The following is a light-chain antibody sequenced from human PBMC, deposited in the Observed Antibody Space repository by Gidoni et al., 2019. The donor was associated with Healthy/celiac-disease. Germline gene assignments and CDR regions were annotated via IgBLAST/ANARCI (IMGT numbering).Light chain of an antibody. CDR3: QQRSNWAPLT. V-gene: IGKV3-11*01. CDR1: QSVSSY. CDR2: DAS. Sequence: EIVLTQSPATLSLSPGERATLSCRASQSVSSYLAWYQQKPGQAPRLLIYDASNRATGIPARFSGSGSGTDVTLTISSRETEDFAVYYCQQRSNWAPLTFGGGTKVEIK. J-gene: IGKJ4*01.